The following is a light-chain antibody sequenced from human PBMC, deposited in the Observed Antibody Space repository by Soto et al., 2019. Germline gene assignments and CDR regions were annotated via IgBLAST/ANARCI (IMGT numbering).Light chain of an antibody. V-gene: IGKV3-15*01. CDR3: QHYNNWPPWT. CDR1: QSISSN. Sequence: DIVMTQSPATLSVSPGERATLSCRASQSISSNLAWYQQKPGQAPRLLIYRASTRATGIPPRFSGSGSGTDFTLTISTLQSEDFAIYYCQHYNNWPPWTFGQGTKVEIK. J-gene: IGKJ1*01. CDR2: RAS.